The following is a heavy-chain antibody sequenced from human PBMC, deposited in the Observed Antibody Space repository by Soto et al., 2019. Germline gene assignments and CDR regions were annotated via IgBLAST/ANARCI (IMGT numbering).Heavy chain of an antibody. J-gene: IGHJ4*02. D-gene: IGHD1-26*01. CDR2: IYYSGST. V-gene: IGHV4-31*03. Sequence: TLSLTCTVSGGSISSGGYYWSWIRQHPGKGLEWIGYIYYSGSTYYNPSLKSRVAISVDTSKNQFSLKLSSVTAADTAVYYCARDRVVVGANRGYYFDYWGQGTLVTVSS. CDR1: GGSISSGGYY. CDR3: ARDRVVVGANRGYYFDY.